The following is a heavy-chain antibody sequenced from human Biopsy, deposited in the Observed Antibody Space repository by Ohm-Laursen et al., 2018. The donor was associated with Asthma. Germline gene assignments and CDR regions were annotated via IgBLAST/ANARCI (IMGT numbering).Heavy chain of an antibody. CDR2: IKEDGSEK. CDR1: GFTFRSYW. J-gene: IGHJ3*02. D-gene: IGHD6-6*01. V-gene: IGHV3-7*01. CDR3: ARARESSSWASAFDI. Sequence: SLRLSCSASGFTFRSYWMSWVRQAPGKGLEWVANIKEDGSEKYYVDSVKGRFTISRDNAKNSLYLQMNSLRAEETAVYYCARARESSSWASAFDIWGQGTKSPSLQ.